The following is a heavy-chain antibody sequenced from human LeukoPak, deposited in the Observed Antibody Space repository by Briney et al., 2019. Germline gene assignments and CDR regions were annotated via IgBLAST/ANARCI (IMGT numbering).Heavy chain of an antibody. CDR1: GYTFTSYY. D-gene: IGHD5-12*01. CDR3: ARDPHYSGYEQPQIVRYFDL. Sequence: GASVKVSCKASGYTFTSYYMHWVRQAPGQGLEWMGIINPSGGSTSYAQKFQGRVTMTRDTSTSTAYMELSSLRSEDTAVYYCARDPHYSGYEQPQIVRYFDLWGRGTLVTVSS. CDR2: INPSGGST. J-gene: IGHJ2*01. V-gene: IGHV1-46*01.